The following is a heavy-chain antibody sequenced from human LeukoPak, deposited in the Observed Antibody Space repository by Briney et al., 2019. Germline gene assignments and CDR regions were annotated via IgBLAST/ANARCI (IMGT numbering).Heavy chain of an antibody. J-gene: IGHJ6*03. CDR2: IYSGGST. Sequence: GGSLRLSCAASGFTVSSNYMSWVRQAPGKGLEWVSVIYSGGSTYYADSVKGRFTISRDNFKNTLYLQMNSLRAEDTAVYYCARARWGSGYYDYYMDVWGKGTTVSVSS. CDR1: GFTVSSNY. V-gene: IGHV3-53*01. D-gene: IGHD7-27*01. CDR3: ARARWGSGYYDYYMDV.